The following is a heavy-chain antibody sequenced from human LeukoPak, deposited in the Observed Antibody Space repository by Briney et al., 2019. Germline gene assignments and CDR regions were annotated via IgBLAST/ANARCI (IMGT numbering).Heavy chain of an antibody. V-gene: IGHV1-2*02. Sequence: ASVKVSCKASGYTFTGCYMHWVRQAPGQGLEWMGWINPNSGGTNYAQKFQGRVTMTRDTSISTAYMELSRLRSDDTAVYYCAGGPRTYYYGSGSYFHFDYWGQGTLVTVSS. CDR3: AGGPRTYYYGSGSYFHFDY. D-gene: IGHD3-10*01. CDR2: INPNSGGT. CDR1: GYTFTGCY. J-gene: IGHJ4*02.